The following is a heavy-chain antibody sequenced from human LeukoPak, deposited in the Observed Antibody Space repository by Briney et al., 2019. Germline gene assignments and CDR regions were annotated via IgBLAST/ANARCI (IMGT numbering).Heavy chain of an antibody. CDR1: GGSISSYY. V-gene: IGHV4-4*07. J-gene: IGHJ4*02. D-gene: IGHD3-22*01. Sequence: SETLPLTCTVSGGSISSYYWSWIRQPAGKGLEWIGRIYTSGSTNYNPSLKSRVTMSVDTSKNQFSLKLSSVTAADTAVYYCARVHYYDSSGYVDYWGQETLVTVSS. CDR3: ARVHYYDSSGYVDY. CDR2: IYTSGST.